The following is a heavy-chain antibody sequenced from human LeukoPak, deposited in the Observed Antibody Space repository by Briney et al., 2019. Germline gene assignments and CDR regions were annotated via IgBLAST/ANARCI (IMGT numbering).Heavy chain of an antibody. V-gene: IGHV1-46*01. CDR2: LNPSVGST. Sequence: ASVKVSCKGSGYTFRSYGITWVRQAPGQGLEWMGMLNPSVGSTTYAQKFQGRVTVTRDTSTSTVYMELSSLTSEDTAFYFCARARTLAAAYYSGMDVWGQGTTVTVSS. CDR3: ARARTLAAAYYSGMDV. CDR1: GYTFRSYG. J-gene: IGHJ6*02. D-gene: IGHD6-13*01.